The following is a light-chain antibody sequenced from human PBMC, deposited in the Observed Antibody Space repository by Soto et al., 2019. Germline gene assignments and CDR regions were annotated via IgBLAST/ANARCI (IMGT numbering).Light chain of an antibody. CDR3: QQRSNWPIP. Sequence: ELVSTQSPGTLSLSPGERAKLSGRASQSIKNNFLAWYQKKAGQAPRLLIFGASSRSSGIPYRFSGSGSGTDFTLTVSRLETEEFAVYECQQRSNWPIPVGQGTRREIK. CDR2: GAS. V-gene: IGKV3D-20*02. J-gene: IGKJ5*01. CDR1: QSIKNNF.